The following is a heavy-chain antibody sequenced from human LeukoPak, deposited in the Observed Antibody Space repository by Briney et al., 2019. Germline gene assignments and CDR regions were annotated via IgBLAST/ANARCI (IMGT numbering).Heavy chain of an antibody. CDR2: IYHSGST. CDR1: GGSIGSSNW. V-gene: IGHV4-4*02. Sequence: PSGTLSLTCAVSGGSIGSSNWWSWVRQPPGKGLEWIGEIYHSGSTNYNPSLKSRLTISVDKSKNQFSLKLNSVTAADTAMYYCARQSDTNGPGSWGQGTLVTVSS. D-gene: IGHD2-8*01. CDR3: ARQSDTNGPGS. J-gene: IGHJ5*02.